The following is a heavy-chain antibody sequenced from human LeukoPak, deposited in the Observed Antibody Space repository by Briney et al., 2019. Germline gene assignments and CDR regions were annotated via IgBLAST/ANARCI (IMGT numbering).Heavy chain of an antibody. CDR3: ARIVGANGEFDP. CDR2: IYHSGST. CDR1: GYSISSGYY. J-gene: IGHJ5*02. V-gene: IGHV4-38-2*02. Sequence: PSETLSLTCTVSGYSISSGYYWGWIRQPPGKGLEWIGSIYHSGSTYYNPSLKSRVTISVDTSKNQFSLKLSSVTAADTAVYYCARIVGANGEFDPWGQGTLVTVSS. D-gene: IGHD1-26*01.